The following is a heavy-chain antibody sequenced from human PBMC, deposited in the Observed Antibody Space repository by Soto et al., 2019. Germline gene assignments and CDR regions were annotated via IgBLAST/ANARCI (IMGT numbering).Heavy chain of an antibody. V-gene: IGHV3-33*01. CDR3: ARGYGSGSYLFDY. Sequence: GVSLRLSCAASGFTFSSYGMHWVRQAPGKGLEWVAVIWYDGSNKYYADSVKGRFTISRDNSKNTLYLQMNSLRAEDTAVYYCARGYGSGSYLFDYWGQGTLVTVSS. CDR1: GFTFSSYG. D-gene: IGHD3-10*01. J-gene: IGHJ4*02. CDR2: IWYDGSNK.